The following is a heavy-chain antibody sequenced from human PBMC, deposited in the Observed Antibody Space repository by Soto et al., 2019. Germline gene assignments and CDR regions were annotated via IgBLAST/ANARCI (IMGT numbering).Heavy chain of an antibody. CDR1: GFTFSSYS. J-gene: IGHJ3*02. V-gene: IGHV3-21*01. CDR3: ARDLGITIAARPDRAFDI. Sequence: PGRSLRLSCAASGFTFSSYSMSWVRQAPGKGLEWVSSISSSSSYIYYADSVKGRFTISRDNAKNSLYLQMNSLRAEDTAVYYCARDLGITIAARPDRAFDIWGQGTMVTVSS. D-gene: IGHD3-9*01. CDR2: ISSSSSYI.